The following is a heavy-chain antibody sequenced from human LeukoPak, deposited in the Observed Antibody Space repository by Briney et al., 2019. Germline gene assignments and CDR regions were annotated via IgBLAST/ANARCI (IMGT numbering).Heavy chain of an antibody. V-gene: IGHV3-7*01. D-gene: IGHD6-13*01. CDR2: IKQDGSEK. CDR3: ATTGYSSSWYYFDF. J-gene: IGHJ4*02. Sequence: PGGSLRLSCAASGFTFSSYWMSWVRQAPGKGLERVANIKQDGSEKYYVDSVKGRFTISRDNAKNSLYLQMNSLRAEDTAVYYCATTGYSSSWYYFDFWGQGTLVTVSS. CDR1: GFTFSSYW.